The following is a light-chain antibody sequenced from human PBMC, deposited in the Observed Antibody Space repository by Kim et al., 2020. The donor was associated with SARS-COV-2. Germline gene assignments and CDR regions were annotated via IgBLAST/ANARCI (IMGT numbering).Light chain of an antibody. V-gene: IGKV1-39*01. CDR2: TAS. CDR1: QSISTY. Sequence: IQMTQSPSSLSASVGDRVTITCRASQSISTYLNWYQHKPGKAPKVLIYTASTLQSGIPSRFSGSGSGTDFTLTISSLQPEDSATYYCQQSYHTPPTFGQGTRLEIK. J-gene: IGKJ5*01. CDR3: QQSYHTPPT.